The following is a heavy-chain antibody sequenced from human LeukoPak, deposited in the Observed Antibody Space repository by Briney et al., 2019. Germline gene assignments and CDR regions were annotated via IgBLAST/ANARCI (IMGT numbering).Heavy chain of an antibody. V-gene: IGHV3-7*01. CDR1: GFTFSSYW. CDR2: IKQDGSEK. J-gene: IGHJ4*02. CDR3: ARAGSSGWNGFGSGPYYSDS. Sequence: PGGSLRLSCAATGFTFSSYWMSWVRQAPGKGPEWVANIKQDGSEKYYVDSVKGRFTISRDNAKNSLYLQMHSLRAEDMAVYYCARAGSSGWNGFGSGPYYSDSWGQGTLVTVSS. D-gene: IGHD6-19*01.